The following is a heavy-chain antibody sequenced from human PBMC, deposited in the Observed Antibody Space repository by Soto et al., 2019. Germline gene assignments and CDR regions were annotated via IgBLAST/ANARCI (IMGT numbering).Heavy chain of an antibody. CDR3: ARTTDSSHLYFYGMDV. J-gene: IGHJ6*02. CDR1: GFTFIRYW. Sequence: EVQVVESGGGLVQPGGSLRLSCAASGFTFIRYWMHWVRQAPGKGLVWVSRVNSDGSTTHYADSVKGRFTISRDNAKNTVSLEMTSLRADDTAVYYWARTTDSSHLYFYGMDVWGQGTTFAVSS. CDR2: VNSDGSTT. D-gene: IGHD5-18*01. V-gene: IGHV3-74*01.